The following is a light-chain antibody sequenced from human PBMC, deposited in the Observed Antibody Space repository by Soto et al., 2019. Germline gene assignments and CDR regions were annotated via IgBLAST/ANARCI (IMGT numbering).Light chain of an antibody. Sequence: DIVMTQSPDSLAVSLGERATINCKSSQSVLYSSNNKNCLAWYQHKPGQPPKLLIYWASTRESGVPDRFSGSGSGTDFTLTISSLQAEDVAVYYCQQYYSTPRTFGQGPKLEIK. CDR1: QSVLYSSNNKNC. CDR3: QQYYSTPRT. J-gene: IGKJ2*01. CDR2: WAS. V-gene: IGKV4-1*01.